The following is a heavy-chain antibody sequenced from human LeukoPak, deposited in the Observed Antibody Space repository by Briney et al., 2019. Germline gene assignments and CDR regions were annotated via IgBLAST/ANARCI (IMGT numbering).Heavy chain of an antibody. V-gene: IGHV3-7*01. D-gene: IGHD3-22*01. Sequence: NQDGSETYYVDSVKGRFTISRDNAKNSLYLQMNSLRADDTAVYYCARGYDSSGYYLYYFDYWGQGTLVTVSS. CDR2: NQDGSET. CDR3: ARGYDSSGYYLYYFDY. J-gene: IGHJ4*02.